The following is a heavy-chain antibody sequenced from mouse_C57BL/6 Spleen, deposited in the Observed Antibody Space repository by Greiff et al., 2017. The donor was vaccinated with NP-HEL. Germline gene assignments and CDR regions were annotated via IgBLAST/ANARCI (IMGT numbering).Heavy chain of an antibody. CDR1: GYTFTSYW. CDR3: ARSCRGYFGY. V-gene: IGHV1-61*01. CDR2: IYPSDSET. D-gene: IGHD3-3*01. Sequence: QVQLQQPGAELVRPGSSVKLSCKASGYTFTSYWMDWVKQRPGQGLEWIGNIYPSDSETHYNQKFKDKATLTVDKSSSTAYMQLSSLTSEDAEDYYSARSCRGYFGYWGQGTTLTVSS. J-gene: IGHJ2*01.